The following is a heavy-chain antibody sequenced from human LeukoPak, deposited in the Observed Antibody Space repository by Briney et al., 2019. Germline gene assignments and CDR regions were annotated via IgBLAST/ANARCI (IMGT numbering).Heavy chain of an antibody. D-gene: IGHD5-12*01. Sequence: GGSLRLSCAASGFTFSSYSMNWVRQAPGKGLEWVSSISSSSSYIYYADSVKGRFTISRDNAKNSLYLQMNSLRAEDTAVYYCARVAVDIVATIGESGFDYWGQGTLVTVSS. CDR2: ISSSSSYI. CDR3: ARVAVDIVATIGESGFDY. V-gene: IGHV3-21*01. J-gene: IGHJ4*02. CDR1: GFTFSSYS.